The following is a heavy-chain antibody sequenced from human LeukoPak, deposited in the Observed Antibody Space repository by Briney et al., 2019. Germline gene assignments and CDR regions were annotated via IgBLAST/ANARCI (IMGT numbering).Heavy chain of an antibody. CDR1: GYTFTSYD. V-gene: IGHV1-8*01. D-gene: IGHD6-6*01. Sequence: ASVKVSCKASGYTFTSYDINWVRQATGQGLEWMGWMNPNSGSTGYAQKFQGRVTITADKSTSTAYMELSSLRSEDTAVYYCARDGTPKQLVLGRAYFDYWGQGTLVTVSS. J-gene: IGHJ4*02. CDR2: MNPNSGST. CDR3: ARDGTPKQLVLGRAYFDY.